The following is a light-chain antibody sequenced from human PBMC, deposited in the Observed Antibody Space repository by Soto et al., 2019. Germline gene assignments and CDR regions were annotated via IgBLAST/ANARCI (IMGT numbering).Light chain of an antibody. CDR2: EVS. Sequence: QSALTQPASVSGSPGQSITISCTGTSSDVGGYEFVSWYQQHPGKAPKVMIYEVSNRPSGVSNRFSGSKSGNTASLTISGLRAEDEADYYCSSYTRSSTYVFGTGTKVTVL. CDR3: SSYTRSSTYV. CDR1: SSDVGGYEF. J-gene: IGLJ1*01. V-gene: IGLV2-14*01.